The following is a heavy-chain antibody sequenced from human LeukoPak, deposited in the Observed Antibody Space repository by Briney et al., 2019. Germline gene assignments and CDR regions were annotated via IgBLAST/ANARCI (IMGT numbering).Heavy chain of an antibody. CDR2: MNPNSGNT. CDR3: ARGRRVLSGYAFDI. J-gene: IGHJ3*02. Sequence: ASVKVSCKASGYTFTSYDINWVRQATGQGLEWMGWMNPNSGNTGYAQKFQGRVTITRNTSISTAYMELSSLRSEDTAVYYCARGRRVLSGYAFDIWGQGTMVTVSS. V-gene: IGHV1-8*03. D-gene: IGHD3-3*01. CDR1: GYTFTSYD.